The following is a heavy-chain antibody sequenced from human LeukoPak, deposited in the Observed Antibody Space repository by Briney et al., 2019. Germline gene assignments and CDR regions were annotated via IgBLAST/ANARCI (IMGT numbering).Heavy chain of an antibody. V-gene: IGHV3-30*02. Sequence: GGSLRLSCAASGFTFSSYGMHWVRQAPGKGLEWVAFIRYDGSNKYYADSVKGRFTISRDNSKNTLYLQMNSLRAEDTAVYYCAKGPVVTLAKGYYYYMDVWGKGTTVTVSS. D-gene: IGHD4-23*01. CDR1: GFTFSSYG. J-gene: IGHJ6*03. CDR2: IRYDGSNK. CDR3: AKGPVVTLAKGYYYYMDV.